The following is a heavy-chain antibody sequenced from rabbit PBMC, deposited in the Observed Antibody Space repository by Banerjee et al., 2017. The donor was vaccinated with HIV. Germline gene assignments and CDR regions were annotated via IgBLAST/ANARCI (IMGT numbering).Heavy chain of an antibody. J-gene: IGHJ4*01. Sequence: QEQLEESGGDLVKPEGSLALTCTASGFSFSSSYWICWVRQAPGKGLEWIACIYAGSSGSTYYASWAKGRFTISKTSSTTVTLQMTSLTAADTATYFCARWGYDDYGDYAWEYYFNLWGPGTLVTVS. V-gene: IGHV1S45*01. D-gene: IGHD2-1*01. CDR2: IYAGSSGST. CDR1: GFSFSSSYW. CDR3: ARWGYDDYGDYAWEYYFNL.